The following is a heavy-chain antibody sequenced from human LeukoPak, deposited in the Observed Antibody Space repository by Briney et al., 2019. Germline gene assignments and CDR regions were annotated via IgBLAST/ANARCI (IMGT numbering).Heavy chain of an antibody. CDR3: AKGAYDYIEIAYFDS. Sequence: GGSLRLSCVVSGFTSTNFAMNWVRQAPGKGLEWVPVLIGSSGSTDYADSVKGRFTISRDKSKNTVFLQMNSLRAEDTAIYYCAKGAYDYIEIAYFDSWGQGTLVTVSS. D-gene: IGHD5-12*01. CDR2: LIGSSGST. J-gene: IGHJ4*02. V-gene: IGHV3-23*01. CDR1: GFTSTNFA.